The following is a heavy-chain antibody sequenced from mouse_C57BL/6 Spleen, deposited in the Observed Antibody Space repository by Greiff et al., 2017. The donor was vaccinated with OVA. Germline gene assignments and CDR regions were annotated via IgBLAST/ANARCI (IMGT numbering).Heavy chain of an antibody. CDR3: AKGGGGYYFDY. CDR1: GFSLTSYG. V-gene: IGHV2-5*01. J-gene: IGHJ2*01. CDR2: IWRGGST. Sequence: VKLLESGPGLVQPLQSLSITCTVSGFSLTSYGVHWVRQSPGKGLEWLGVIWRGGSTDYNAAFMSRLSITKDNSKSQVFFKMNSLQADDTAIYYCAKGGGGYYFDYWGQGTTLTVSS. D-gene: IGHD1-1*02.